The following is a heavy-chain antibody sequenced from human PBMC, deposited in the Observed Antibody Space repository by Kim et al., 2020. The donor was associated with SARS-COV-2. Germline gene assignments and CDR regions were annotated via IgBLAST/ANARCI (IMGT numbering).Heavy chain of an antibody. D-gene: IGHD4-17*01. Sequence: ADHVKGRFTISRDDSKNTLYLQMNSLRAEDTAVYDCASDKNPDYRYGMDVWGQGTSVTVSS. CDR3: ASDKNPDYRYGMDV. J-gene: IGHJ6*02. V-gene: IGHV3-23*03.